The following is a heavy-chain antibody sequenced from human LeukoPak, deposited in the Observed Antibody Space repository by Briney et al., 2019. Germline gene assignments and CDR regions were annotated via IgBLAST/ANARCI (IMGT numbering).Heavy chain of an antibody. CDR2: IYYSGST. CDR3: ARHLVGGGSFAFDY. V-gene: IGHV4-59*08. D-gene: IGHD2-15*01. CDR1: GGSISSYY. J-gene: IGHJ4*02. Sequence: SETLSLTCTVSGGSISSYYWSWIRHPPGKGLEWIGYIYYSGSTYHNPSLKSRVTISVDTSKNQFSLKLSSVSAADTAVYYCARHLVGGGSFAFDYWGQGTLVTVSS.